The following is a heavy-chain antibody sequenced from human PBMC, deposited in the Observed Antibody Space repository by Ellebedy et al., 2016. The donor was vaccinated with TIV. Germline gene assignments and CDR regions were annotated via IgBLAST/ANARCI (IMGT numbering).Heavy chain of an antibody. CDR1: GYRFSTFW. Sequence: GGSLKISCKGSGYRFSTFWVIWVRQRPGTGLESVGRIDPIDSYTNYSPSFQGHVTMSADTSISTAYLEWSSLKASDTAIYYCARYSGSYGGYDYWGQGTLVTVSS. CDR2: IDPIDSYT. D-gene: IGHD1-26*01. CDR3: ARYSGSYGGYDY. V-gene: IGHV5-10-1*01. J-gene: IGHJ4*02.